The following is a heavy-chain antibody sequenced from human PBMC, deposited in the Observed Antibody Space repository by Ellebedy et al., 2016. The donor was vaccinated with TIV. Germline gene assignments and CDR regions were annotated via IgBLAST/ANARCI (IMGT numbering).Heavy chain of an antibody. CDR3: FTLKSSGYSAHGMDV. J-gene: IGHJ6*02. CDR2: ISGSGGST. CDR1: GFTFSSYA. D-gene: IGHD3-22*01. Sequence: GGSLRLXCAASGFTFSSYAMSWVRQAPGKGLEWVSGISGSGGSTYYADSVKGRFTISRDNSKNTLYLQMNSLRAEDTAVYYCFTLKSSGYSAHGMDVWGQGTTVTVSS. V-gene: IGHV3-23*01.